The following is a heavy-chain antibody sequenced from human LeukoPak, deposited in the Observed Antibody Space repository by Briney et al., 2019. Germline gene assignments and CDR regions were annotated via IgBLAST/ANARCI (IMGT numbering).Heavy chain of an antibody. J-gene: IGHJ6*03. D-gene: IGHD1-26*01. Sequence: SETLSLTCTVSGGSISSYYWSWIRQPAGKGLEWIGRIYTSGSTNYNPSLKSRVTKSVDTSKNQFSLKLSSVTAADTAVYYCARDSLPPNYYYYYMDVWGKGTTVTVSS. V-gene: IGHV4-4*07. CDR3: ARDSLPPNYYYYYMDV. CDR1: GGSISSYY. CDR2: IYTSGST.